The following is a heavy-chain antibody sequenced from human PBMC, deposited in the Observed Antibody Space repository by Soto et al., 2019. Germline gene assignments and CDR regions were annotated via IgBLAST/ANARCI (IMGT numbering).Heavy chain of an antibody. CDR3: AIALSGAHYYYGMDV. V-gene: IGHV5-51*01. CDR2: IYPGDSDT. J-gene: IGHJ6*04. Sequence: HGESLKISCKGSGYSFTSYWIGWVRQMPGKGLEWMGIIYPGDSDTRYSPSFQGQVTISADKSISTAYLQWSSLKASDTAMYYCAIALSGAHYYYGMDVWGKGTTVTVSS. CDR1: GYSFTSYW. D-gene: IGHD2-15*01.